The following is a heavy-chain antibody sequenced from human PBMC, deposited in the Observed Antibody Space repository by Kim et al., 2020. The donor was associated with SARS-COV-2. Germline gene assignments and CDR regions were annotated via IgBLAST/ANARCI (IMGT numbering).Heavy chain of an antibody. Sequence: SVKVSCKASGGTFSSYAISWVRQAPGQGLEWMGGIIPIFGTANYAQKFQGRVTITADESTSTAYMELSSLRSEDTAVYYCASRITIFDDYYYYGMDVWGQGTTVTVSS. CDR3: ASRITIFDDYYYYGMDV. V-gene: IGHV1-69*13. J-gene: IGHJ6*02. CDR2: IIPIFGTA. CDR1: GGTFSSYA. D-gene: IGHD3-3*01.